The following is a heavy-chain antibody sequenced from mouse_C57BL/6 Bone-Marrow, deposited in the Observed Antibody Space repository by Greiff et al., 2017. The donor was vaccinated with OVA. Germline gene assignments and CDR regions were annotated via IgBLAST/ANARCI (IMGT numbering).Heavy chain of an antibody. D-gene: IGHD3-2*02. J-gene: IGHJ4*01. CDR1: GFTFSSYA. CDR2: ISDGGSYT. Sequence: DVMLVESGGGLVKPGGSLKLSCAASGFTFSSYAMSWVRQTPEKRLEWVATISDGGSYTYYPDNVKGRFTISRDNAKNNLYLQMSHLKSEDTAMYYCARDQAQVYAMDYWGQGTSVTVSS. CDR3: ARDQAQVYAMDY. V-gene: IGHV5-4*01.